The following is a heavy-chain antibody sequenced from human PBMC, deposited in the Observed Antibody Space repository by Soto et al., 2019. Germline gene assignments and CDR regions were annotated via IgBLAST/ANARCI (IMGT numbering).Heavy chain of an antibody. CDR1: GFTFSGSA. J-gene: IGHJ4*02. CDR3: TSVGRRASSIAAAGTAWNFDY. D-gene: IGHD6-13*01. Sequence: GGSLRLSCAASGFTFSGSAMHWVRQASGKGLEWVGRIRSKANSYATAYAASVKGRFTISRDDSKNTAYLQMNSLKTEDTAVYYCTSVGRRASSIAAAGTAWNFDYWGQGTLVTVSS. CDR2: IRSKANSYAT. V-gene: IGHV3-73*01.